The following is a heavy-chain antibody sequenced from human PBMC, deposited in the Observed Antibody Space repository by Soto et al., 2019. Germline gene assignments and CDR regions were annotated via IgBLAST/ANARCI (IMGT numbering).Heavy chain of an antibody. CDR3: AKYLLKDSSSIFDS. V-gene: IGHV3-23*01. CDR2: IHGIGVGGGP. J-gene: IGHJ4*02. D-gene: IGHD1-26*01. Sequence: EVQLLESGGDLVQPGGSLRLSCGASGFTFSNFGMTWVRQSPGKGLEWVSAIHGIGVGGGPYYADSVKGRFTISRDNSANTLYLQMSSLRAVDTAIYYFAKYLLKDSSSIFDSCGQGTLVTVSS. CDR1: GFTFSNFG.